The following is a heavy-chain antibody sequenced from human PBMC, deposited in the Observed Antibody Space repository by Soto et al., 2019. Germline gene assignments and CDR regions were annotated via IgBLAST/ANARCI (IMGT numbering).Heavy chain of an antibody. V-gene: IGHV4-59*11. CDR3: ARRYGGNFDY. CDR2: IYYSGST. CDR1: GGSISSHY. D-gene: IGHD1-26*01. Sequence: PSQTLSLTCTVSGGSISSHYWSWIRQPPGKGLEWIGYIYYSGSTKYNPSLKSRVTISVDTSKNQFSLKLSSVTAADTAVYYCARRYGGNFDYWGQGTLVTVSS. J-gene: IGHJ4*02.